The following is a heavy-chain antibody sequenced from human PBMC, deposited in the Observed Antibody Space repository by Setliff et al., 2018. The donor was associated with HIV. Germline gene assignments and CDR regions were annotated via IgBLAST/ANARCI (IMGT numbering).Heavy chain of an antibody. CDR3: ARSIVPVASGYYYFEY. CDR1: GYSFTDYY. CDR2: INPKSDGT. D-gene: IGHD3-3*01. J-gene: IGHJ4*02. V-gene: IGHV1-2*04. Sequence: VASVKVSCKASGYSFTDYYIHWVRQAPGQGLEWMGWINPKSDGTNYAQKFQGWITMTRDTSISTAYMEVSRLRSDDTAVYYCARSIVPVASGYYYFEYWGQGTLVTVSS.